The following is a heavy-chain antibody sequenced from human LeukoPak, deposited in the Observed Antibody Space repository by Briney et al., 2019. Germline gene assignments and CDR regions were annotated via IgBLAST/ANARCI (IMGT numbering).Heavy chain of an antibody. CDR1: GFTFSSYS. J-gene: IGHJ6*02. CDR2: ISSSSSYI. CDR3: ARDGRGAIYGMDV. V-gene: IGHV3-21*01. Sequence: GGSLRLSCAASGFTFSSYSMNWVRQAPGKGLEWVSSISSSSSYIYYADSVKGRFTISRDNAKNSLYLQMNSLRAKDTAVYYCARDGRGAIYGMDVWGQGTTVTVSS.